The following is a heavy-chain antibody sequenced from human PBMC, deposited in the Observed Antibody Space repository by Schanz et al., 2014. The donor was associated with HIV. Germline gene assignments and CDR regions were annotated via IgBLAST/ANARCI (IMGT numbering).Heavy chain of an antibody. Sequence: EVQLLESGGGLVQPGGSLRLSCAASGFTFSTYAMNWVRQAPGKGLEWVSAISGSGGNTYYADSVKGRFTISRDNSKNALYLQMNSLRAEESAVYYCARDSYYDRSRYSGYYYYGMDVWGQGTTVTVS. CDR3: ARDSYYDRSRYSGYYYYGMDV. D-gene: IGHD3-9*01. CDR1: GFTFSTYA. CDR2: ISGSGGNT. J-gene: IGHJ6*02. V-gene: IGHV3-23*01.